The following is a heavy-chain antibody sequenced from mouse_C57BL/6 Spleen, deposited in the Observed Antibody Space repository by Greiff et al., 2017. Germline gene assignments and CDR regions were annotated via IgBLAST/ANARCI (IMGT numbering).Heavy chain of an antibody. V-gene: IGHV5-9*01. CDR2: ISGGGGNT. J-gene: IGHJ4*01. D-gene: IGHD4-1*01. CDR1: GFTFSSYT. Sequence: DVMLVESGGGLVKPGGSLKLSCAASGFTFSSYTMSWVRQTPEKRLEWVATISGGGGNTYYPDSVKGRFTISRDNAKNTLYLQMSSLRSEDTALYYCARHNWDDYAMDYWGQGNSVTVSS. CDR3: ARHNWDDYAMDY.